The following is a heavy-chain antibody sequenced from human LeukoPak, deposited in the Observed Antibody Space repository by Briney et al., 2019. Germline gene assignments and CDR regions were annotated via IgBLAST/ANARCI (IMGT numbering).Heavy chain of an antibody. V-gene: IGHV5-51*01. J-gene: IGHJ4*02. CDR2: IYPGDSNT. D-gene: IGHD3-22*01. CDR1: GYNFTSYW. CDR3: ARFAYGSDYFPGHY. Sequence: GESLHISCKGSGYNFTSYWIAWVRQMPGRGLEWMGIIYPGDSNTRYSPSFQGLVTISADKSISTAYLQWSSLKASDTAMYYCARFAYGSDYFPGHYWGQGTLVTVSS.